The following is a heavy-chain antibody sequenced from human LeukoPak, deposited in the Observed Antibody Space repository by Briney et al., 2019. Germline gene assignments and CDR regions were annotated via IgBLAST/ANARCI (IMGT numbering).Heavy chain of an antibody. V-gene: IGHV1-69*01. CDR1: GGTFSSYA. Sequence: WASVKVSCKASGGTFSSYAISWVRQAPGQGLEWMGGIIPIFGTANYAQKFQGRVTITADESTSTAYMELSSLRSEDTAVYYCARLNGNYGARHYYYYMDAWGKGTTVTVSS. CDR3: ARLNGNYGARHYYYYMDA. J-gene: IGHJ6*03. CDR2: IIPIFGTA. D-gene: IGHD4-17*01.